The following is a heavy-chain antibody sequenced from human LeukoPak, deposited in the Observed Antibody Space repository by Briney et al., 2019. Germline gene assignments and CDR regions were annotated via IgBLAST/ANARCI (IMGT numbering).Heavy chain of an antibody. J-gene: IGHJ4*02. CDR1: GGSFSGYY. CDR3: ARLEYRAVDFDY. Sequence: PSETLSLTCAVYGGSFSGYYWSWIRQPPGKGLEWIGEINHSGSTNYNPSLKSRVTISVDTSKNQFSLKLSSVTAADTAVYYCARLEYRAVDFDYWGQGTLVTVSS. V-gene: IGHV4-34*01. D-gene: IGHD2-2*01. CDR2: INHSGST.